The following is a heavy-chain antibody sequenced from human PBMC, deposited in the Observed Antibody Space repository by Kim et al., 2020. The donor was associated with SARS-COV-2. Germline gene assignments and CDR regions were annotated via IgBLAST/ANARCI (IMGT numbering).Heavy chain of an antibody. Sequence: GGSLRLSCAASGFIFSSYSMDWVRQAPGKGLQWVSYISSSSSTIYYADSVKGRFTISRDNAENSLYLQMNSLRDEDTAVYYCVRVGRSSYSMDVWGQGTTVPVSS. CDR2: ISSSSSTI. CDR3: VRVGRSSYSMDV. V-gene: IGHV3-48*02. CDR1: GFIFSSYS. J-gene: IGHJ6*02. D-gene: IGHD2-15*01.